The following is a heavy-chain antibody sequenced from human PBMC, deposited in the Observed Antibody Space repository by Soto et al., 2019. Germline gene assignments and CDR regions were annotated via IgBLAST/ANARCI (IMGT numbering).Heavy chain of an antibody. J-gene: IGHJ5*02. V-gene: IGHV3-33*01. CDR2: IWYDGSNK. Sequence: QVQLVESGGGVVQPGRSLRLSCAASGFTFSSYGMHWFRQAPGKGLEWVAVIWYDGSNKDYADSVKGRFTISRDNSKNTLYLQMNSLRAEDTAVYYCARVVLAFENWFDPWGQGTLVTVSS. CDR3: ARVVLAFENWFDP. D-gene: IGHD3-10*01. CDR1: GFTFSSYG.